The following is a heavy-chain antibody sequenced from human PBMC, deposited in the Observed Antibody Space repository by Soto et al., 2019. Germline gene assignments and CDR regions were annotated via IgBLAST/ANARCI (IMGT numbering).Heavy chain of an antibody. Sequence: HVQLVQSGAEVKKPGSSVKVSCKASGGTFSSYGVSWVRQAPGQGLEWMGRIIPVFGIEHYAQKSQGRVTVTADESTSTAYRELSGLTSEDTAVYYCARGLSYYDSSGYSDAFDIWGQGTLVTVSS. CDR2: IIPVFGIE. D-gene: IGHD3-22*01. V-gene: IGHV1-69*01. CDR3: ARGLSYYDSSGYSDAFDI. CDR1: GGTFSSYG. J-gene: IGHJ3*02.